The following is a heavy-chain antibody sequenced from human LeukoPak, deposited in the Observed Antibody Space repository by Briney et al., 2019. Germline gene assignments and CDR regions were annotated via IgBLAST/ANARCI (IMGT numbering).Heavy chain of an antibody. CDR3: ARDRGSGYDPSFDY. Sequence: GGSLRLSCAASGFTFSSYAMSWVRQAPGKGLEWVALISYDGGNIYYADSVQGRFTISRDNSKNTLYLQMNSLRPEDTAVYYCARDRGSGYDPSFDYWGQGTLVTVSS. CDR1: GFTFSSYA. J-gene: IGHJ4*02. D-gene: IGHD5-12*01. V-gene: IGHV3-30*04. CDR2: ISYDGGNI.